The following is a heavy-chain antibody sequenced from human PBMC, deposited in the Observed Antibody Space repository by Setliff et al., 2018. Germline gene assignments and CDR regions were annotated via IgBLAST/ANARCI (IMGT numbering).Heavy chain of an antibody. J-gene: IGHJ6*03. CDR2: IYASWST. D-gene: IGHD6-19*01. CDR1: GDSINSRTNY. V-gene: IGHV4-61*09. CDR3: ARAISGWYSAYYYYMDV. Sequence: SETLSLTCTVSGDSINSRTNYWSWIRQPAGKGPEWIGHIYASWSTNYNPSLKSRVTILLDTSKNQFSLTLTSVTAADTAVYYCARAISGWYSAYYYYMDVWGKGTTVTVSS.